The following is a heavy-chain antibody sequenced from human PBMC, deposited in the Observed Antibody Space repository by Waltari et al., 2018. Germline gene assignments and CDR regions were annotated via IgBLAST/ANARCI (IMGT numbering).Heavy chain of an antibody. Sequence: QVQLQESGPGLVKPSQTLSLTCTVSGGSISSGSYYWSWIRQPAGKGLEWIGRIYTSGSTNYNPSLKSRVTISVDTSKNQFSLKLSSVTAADTAVYYCARGDGYKPEEEYFQHWGQGTLVTVSS. J-gene: IGHJ1*01. CDR2: IYTSGST. V-gene: IGHV4-61*02. CDR1: GGSISSGSYY. D-gene: IGHD5-12*01. CDR3: ARGDGYKPEEEYFQH.